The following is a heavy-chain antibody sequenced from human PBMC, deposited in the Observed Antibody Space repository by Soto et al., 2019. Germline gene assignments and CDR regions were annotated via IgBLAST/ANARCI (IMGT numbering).Heavy chain of an antibody. D-gene: IGHD3-3*01. V-gene: IGHV4-31*03. CDR3: ARWWSGSRQGFDP. Sequence: QVQLQESGPGLVKPSQTLSLTCTVSGGSISSGDYYWSWIRQHPGKGLEWIGYIYYSGSTYYNPSLKSRVTISVDTSKNKFSLKLSSVTAADTAVYYCARWWSGSRQGFDPWGQGPLVTVSS. J-gene: IGHJ5*02. CDR2: IYYSGST. CDR1: GGSISSGDYY.